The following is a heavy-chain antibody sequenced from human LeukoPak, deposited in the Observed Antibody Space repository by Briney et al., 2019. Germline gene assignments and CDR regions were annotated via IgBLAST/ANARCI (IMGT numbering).Heavy chain of an antibody. V-gene: IGHV1-69*13. J-gene: IGHJ6*03. CDR2: IIPIFGTA. CDR1: GGTFSSYA. D-gene: IGHD6-13*01. CDR3: ARGHGATAGTGYYYYYMDV. Sequence: GASVKVSCKASGGTFSSYAISWVRQAPGQGLEWMGGIIPIFGTANYAQKFQGRVTITADESTSTAYVELSSLRSEDTAVYYCARGHGATAGTGYYYYYMDVWGKGTTVTISS.